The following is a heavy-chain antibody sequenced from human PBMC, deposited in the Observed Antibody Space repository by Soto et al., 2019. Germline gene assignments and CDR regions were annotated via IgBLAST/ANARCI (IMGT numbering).Heavy chain of an antibody. D-gene: IGHD3-22*01. Sequence: QVQLVQSGAEMQQPGASVRVSCTASGGTFSKYAFSWVRQAPGQGLEWLGGTIPMFGTPNYAQKLQGRVAISADESTATVYMELSSLRSEDTAVYFCARPLRDRNYYYGMAVWGQGTTVTVSS. CDR2: TIPMFGTP. J-gene: IGHJ6*02. CDR3: ARPLRDRNYYYGMAV. V-gene: IGHV1-69*01. CDR1: GGTFSKYA.